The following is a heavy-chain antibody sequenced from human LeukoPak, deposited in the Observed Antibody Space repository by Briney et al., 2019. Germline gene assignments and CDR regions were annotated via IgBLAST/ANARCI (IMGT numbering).Heavy chain of an antibody. CDR2: IYYSGST. CDR1: GSSISSYY. CDR3: ARGEQLWVLGAFDI. D-gene: IGHD5-18*01. J-gene: IGHJ3*02. V-gene: IGHV4-59*01. Sequence: SETLSLTCTVSGSSISSYYWSWIRQPPGKGLEWIGYIYYSGSTNYNPSLKSRVTISVDTSKNQFSLKLSSVTAADTAVYYCARGEQLWVLGAFDIWGQGTMVTVSS.